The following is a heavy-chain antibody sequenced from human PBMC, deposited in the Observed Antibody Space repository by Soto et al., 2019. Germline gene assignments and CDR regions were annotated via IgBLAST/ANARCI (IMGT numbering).Heavy chain of an antibody. V-gene: IGHV4-30-4*01. CDR1: GDSMSSVNHY. CDR3: ARAFGDFLFDN. J-gene: IGHJ4*02. CDR2: IYYSGSA. Sequence: TCTVSGDSMSSVNHYWSWIRQPPGKGLEWIGYIYYSGSAYYNPSLKSRVTMSVDTSKNQFSLKVNSVTAADTAVYFCARAFGDFLFDNWGQGTLVTVSS. D-gene: IGHD4-17*01.